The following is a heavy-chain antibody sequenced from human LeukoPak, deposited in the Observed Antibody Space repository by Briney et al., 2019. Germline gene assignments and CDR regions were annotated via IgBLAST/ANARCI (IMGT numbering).Heavy chain of an antibody. CDR2: IYTDGSTT. D-gene: IGHD1-1*01. Sequence: PGGSLRLSCAASGFTFSGYLMHWVRQAPGKGLVWVSRIYTDGSTTNYADSVKGRFTISRDNAKNTLYLQMNSLRAEDTAVYYCARQVELPLGNAFDIWGQGTMVTVSS. CDR1: GFTFSGYL. CDR3: ARQVELPLGNAFDI. J-gene: IGHJ3*02. V-gene: IGHV3-74*01.